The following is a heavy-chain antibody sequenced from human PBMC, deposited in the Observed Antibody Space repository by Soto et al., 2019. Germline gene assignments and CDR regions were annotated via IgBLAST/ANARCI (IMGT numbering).Heavy chain of an antibody. V-gene: IGHV4-30-4*08. D-gene: IGHD1-26*01. Sequence: PSETLSLTCTVSGGSISSVDYYWSWIRQPPGKGLEWIAYIHNSVSTHYNPSLKSRVTISVDTSKNQFSLKLSSVTAADTAVYYCARSRYSGSYFFDYWGQGILVTVSS. J-gene: IGHJ4*02. CDR2: IHNSVST. CDR1: GGSISSVDYY. CDR3: ARSRYSGSYFFDY.